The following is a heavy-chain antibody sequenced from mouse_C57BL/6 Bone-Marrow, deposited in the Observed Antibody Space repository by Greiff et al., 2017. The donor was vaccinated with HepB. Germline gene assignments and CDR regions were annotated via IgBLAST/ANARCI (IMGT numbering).Heavy chain of an antibody. J-gene: IGHJ2*01. CDR2: IDPSDSET. Sequence: VQLQQPGAELVRPGSSVKLSCKASGYTFTSYWMHWVKQRPIQGLEWIGNIDPSDSETHYNQKFKDKATLTVDKSSSTAYMQLSSLTSEDSAVYYCARRGGLLLYYCDYWGQGTTLTVSS. V-gene: IGHV1-52*01. CDR3: ARRGGLLLYYCDY. D-gene: IGHD2-3*01. CDR1: GYTFTSYW.